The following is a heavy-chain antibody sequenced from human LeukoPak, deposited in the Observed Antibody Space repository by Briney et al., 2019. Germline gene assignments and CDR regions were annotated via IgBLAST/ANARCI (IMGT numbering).Heavy chain of an antibody. CDR2: IYPSGST. J-gene: IGHJ4*02. D-gene: IGHD5-18*01. CDR1: GGSISSYF. V-gene: IGHV4-4*07. Sequence: PSETLSLTCSVSGGSISSYFWSWIRQPAGKGLEWIGRIYPSGSTNYNPSLKSRGTMSLDTSKSQVSLKLSSVIAADTAVYYCARLGYTYGYAFDAWGQGTLVTVSS. CDR3: ARLGYTYGYAFDA.